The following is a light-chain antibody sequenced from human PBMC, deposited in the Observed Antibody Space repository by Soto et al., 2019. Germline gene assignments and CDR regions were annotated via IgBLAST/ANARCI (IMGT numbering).Light chain of an antibody. CDR2: GAS. J-gene: IGKJ4*01. CDR1: QSVSSSY. CDR3: QQYGSYPR. V-gene: IGKV3-20*01. Sequence: EIVLTQSPGTLSLSPGERATLSCRASQSVSSSYLAWYQQKPGQAPRLLIYGASSRATGIPDRFSGSGSGTDFTLTISRLEPEDFAVYYCQQYGSYPRFGGETKVEIK.